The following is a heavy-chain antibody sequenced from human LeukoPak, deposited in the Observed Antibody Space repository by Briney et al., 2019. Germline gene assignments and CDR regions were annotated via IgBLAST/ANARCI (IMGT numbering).Heavy chain of an antibody. J-gene: IGHJ4*02. CDR1: GGSISSYY. CDR3: ARVKGVVTAILDY. Sequence: SETLSLTCTVSGGSISSYYWSWIRQPPGKGLEWIGYIYYSGSTNYNPSLKSRVTFSVDTSKNQFSLKLISVTAADTAVYYCARVKGVVTAILDYWGQGTLVTVSS. V-gene: IGHV4-59*01. D-gene: IGHD2-21*02. CDR2: IYYSGST.